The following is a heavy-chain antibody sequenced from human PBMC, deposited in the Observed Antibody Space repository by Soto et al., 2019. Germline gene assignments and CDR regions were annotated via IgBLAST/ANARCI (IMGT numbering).Heavy chain of an antibody. CDR3: ARDVLDCGGDCFPGYDAFDI. CDR2: IIPIFGTA. CDR1: GGTFSSYA. D-gene: IGHD2-21*02. Sequence: QVQLVQSGAEVKKPGSSVKVSCKASGGTFSSYAISWVRQAPGQGLVWMGGIIPIFGTANYAQKFQGRVTITADKSTSTAYMELSSLRSEDTAVYYCARDVLDCGGDCFPGYDAFDIWGQGTMVTVSS. J-gene: IGHJ3*02. V-gene: IGHV1-69*06.